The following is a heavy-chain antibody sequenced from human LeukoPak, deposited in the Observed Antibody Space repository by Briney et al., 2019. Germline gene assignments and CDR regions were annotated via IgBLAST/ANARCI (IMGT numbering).Heavy chain of an antibody. Sequence: GGSLRLSCAASGFTFPNAWMTWVRQAPGKGLEWVGRIISRADGGVTDYAAAVKGRFTISRDDSTDTVYLHMDTLKTEDTAVYYCTTGLNIIVVDQLIPFDFWGQGTLVTVSS. CDR1: GFTFPNAW. CDR3: TTGLNIIVVDQLIPFDF. D-gene: IGHD2-15*01. CDR2: IISRADGGVT. V-gene: IGHV3-15*01. J-gene: IGHJ4*02.